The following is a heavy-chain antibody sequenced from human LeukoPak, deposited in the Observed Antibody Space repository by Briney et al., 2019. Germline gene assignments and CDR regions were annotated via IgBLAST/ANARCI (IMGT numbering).Heavy chain of an antibody. Sequence: ASVKVSCKASGYTFTSYGISWVRQAPGQGLEWMGTINPSGGHTSYAQKLQGRVTMTRDTSTSTVYMEMSSLRSEDTALYYCAREGGSSSWYDYWGQGTLVTVSS. CDR3: AREGGSSSWYDY. D-gene: IGHD6-13*01. J-gene: IGHJ4*02. CDR1: GYTFTSYG. V-gene: IGHV1-46*04. CDR2: INPSGGHT.